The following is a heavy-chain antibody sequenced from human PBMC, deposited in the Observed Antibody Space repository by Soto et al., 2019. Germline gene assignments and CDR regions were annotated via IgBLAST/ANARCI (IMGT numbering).Heavy chain of an antibody. J-gene: IGHJ4*02. Sequence: SETLSLTCTVSGDSIRGRSYYWGWIRQPPGRGLEWVGTLFSGSTYSSPSLKSRVSISLDRSKNQFSLKLSSVTAADTAVYYCARGDNDSSGYYLGYWGQGTLVTVSS. CDR3: ARGDNDSSGYYLGY. CDR2: LFSGST. V-gene: IGHV4-39*07. CDR1: GDSIRGRSYY. D-gene: IGHD3-22*01.